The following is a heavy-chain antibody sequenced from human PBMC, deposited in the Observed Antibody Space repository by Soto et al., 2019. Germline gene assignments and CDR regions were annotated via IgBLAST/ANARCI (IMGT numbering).Heavy chain of an antibody. Sequence: EVQLVESGGGLVKPGGSLRLSCAASGFTFNTYDMKWVRQAPGKGLEWVSSITTSSAYIYYADSLKGRITISRDNAKNSLFLQMNSLRAEDTAVYYCVRSGTARLLRHIGFDTWGQGTLVTVSS. V-gene: IGHV3-21*01. J-gene: IGHJ5*02. D-gene: IGHD2-21*01. CDR3: VRSGTARLLRHIGFDT. CDR2: ITTSSAYI. CDR1: GFTFNTYD.